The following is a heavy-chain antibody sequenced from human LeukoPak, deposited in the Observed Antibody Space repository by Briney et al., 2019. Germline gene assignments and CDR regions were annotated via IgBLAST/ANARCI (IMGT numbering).Heavy chain of an antibody. Sequence: GGSLRLSCAASGFPFSSFEMNWVRQAPGKGLEWVSYISSSSSYTNYADFVKGRFTISRDNAKNLLYLQMNSLRAEDTAVYYCAKWGGDYYDRAFDIWGQGTMVTVSS. J-gene: IGHJ3*02. D-gene: IGHD3-22*01. CDR3: AKWGGDYYDRAFDI. CDR2: ISSSSSYT. V-gene: IGHV3-21*05. CDR1: GFPFSSFE.